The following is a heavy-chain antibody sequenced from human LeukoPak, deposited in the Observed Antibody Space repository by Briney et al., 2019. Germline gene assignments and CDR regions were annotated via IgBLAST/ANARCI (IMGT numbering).Heavy chain of an antibody. CDR2: IYYSGST. CDR3: GTSYSSGWYSFDH. J-gene: IGHJ4*02. V-gene: IGHV4-59*01. CDR1: VVSISSYY. D-gene: IGHD6-19*01. Sequence: SETLSLTCTVSVVSISSYYWSWTRHPPGKGLEWIAYIYYSGSTNYNPPRKGRVPIPVDTPKNQCSRKLTSATPAAPAGYLVGTSYSSGWYSFDHWGQGTLVTVSS.